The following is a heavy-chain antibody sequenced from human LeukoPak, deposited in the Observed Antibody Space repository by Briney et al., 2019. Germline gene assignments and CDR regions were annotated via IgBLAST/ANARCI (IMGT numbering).Heavy chain of an antibody. CDR3: AREKYSSSWDALDDAFDI. J-gene: IGHJ3*02. D-gene: IGHD6-13*01. CDR2: IYTSGST. Sequence: SETLSLTCTVSGGSIKNSYCSWIRQPAGKGLEWIGRIYTSGSTNYNPSLKSRVTMSIDTSKNQFSLRLTSVTAADTAVYYCAREKYSSSWDALDDAFDIWGQGTMVTVS. V-gene: IGHV4-4*07. CDR1: GGSIKNSY.